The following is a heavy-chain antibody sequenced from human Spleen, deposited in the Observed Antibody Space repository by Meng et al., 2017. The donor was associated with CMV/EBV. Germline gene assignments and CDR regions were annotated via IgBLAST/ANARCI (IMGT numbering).Heavy chain of an antibody. J-gene: IGHJ4*02. V-gene: IGHV1-24*01. CDR1: GYTLTAFS. CDR2: FDPEDGET. CDR3: ATDPYCSGGSCYRS. Sequence: SGYTLTAFSMHWVRQAPGNGLEWMGGFDPEDGETIYAQKFQGRVTMTEDTSTDTAYMELSSLRSEDTAVYYCATDPYCSGGSCYRSWGQGTLVTVSS. D-gene: IGHD2-15*01.